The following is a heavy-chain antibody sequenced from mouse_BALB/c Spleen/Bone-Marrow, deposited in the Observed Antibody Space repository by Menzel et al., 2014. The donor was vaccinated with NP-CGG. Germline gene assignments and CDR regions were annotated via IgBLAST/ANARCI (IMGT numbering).Heavy chain of an antibody. CDR2: INPDSSTI. CDR3: AKNYYYGYVAY. CDR1: GFDFSRYW. V-gene: IGHV4-1*02. D-gene: IGHD1-2*01. Sequence: EVKVVESGGGLVRPGGSLKLSCAASGFDFSRYWMTWVRQAPGKGLEWIGEINPDSSTINYTPSLKDKFIISRDNAKNTLYLQMNKVRSEDTALYYCAKNYYYGYVAYWGQGTLVAVSA. J-gene: IGHJ3*01.